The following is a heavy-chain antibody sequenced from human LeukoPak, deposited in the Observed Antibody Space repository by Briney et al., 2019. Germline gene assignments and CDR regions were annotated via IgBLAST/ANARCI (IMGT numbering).Heavy chain of an antibody. J-gene: IGHJ4*02. CDR1: GYTFTGYY. V-gene: IGHV1-2*02. CDR3: ARQSSGWYYFDY. Sequence: ASVKVSCKASGYTFTGYYIHWARQAPGQGLEWMGWINPNSGDTNSAQKFQGRVTMTRDTSISTAYMELSRLRSNDTAVYYCARQSSGWYYFDYWGQGTLVTVSS. D-gene: IGHD6-19*01. CDR2: INPNSGDT.